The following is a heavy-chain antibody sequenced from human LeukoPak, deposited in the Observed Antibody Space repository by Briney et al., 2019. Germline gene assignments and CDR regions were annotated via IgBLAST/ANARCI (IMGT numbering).Heavy chain of an antibody. V-gene: IGHV1-18*01. D-gene: IGHD3-22*01. CDR2: ISAYNGNT. CDR3: ARDYYYDSSGQHDY. Sequence: GASVKVSCKASGYTFTSYGISWVRQAPGQGLEWMGWISAYNGNTNYAQKLQGRVTMTTDTSTSTAYKELRSLRSDDTAVYYCARDYYYDSSGQHDYWGQGTLVTVSS. CDR1: GYTFTSYG. J-gene: IGHJ4*02.